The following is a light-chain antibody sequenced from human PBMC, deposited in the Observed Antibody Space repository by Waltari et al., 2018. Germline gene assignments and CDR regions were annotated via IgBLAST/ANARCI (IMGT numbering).Light chain of an antibody. CDR1: SSDVDTYKY. CDR2: DVT. CDR3: CAYAGRYTFL. Sequence: QSALTQPRSVSGSPGQSVTVSCTATSSDVDTYKYVSWYQQLPGRTPKLIIFDVTERPSGVPDRFSGSKSGNTASLTISGLQAEDEADYYCCAYAGRYTFLFGGGTKLTVL. J-gene: IGLJ2*01. V-gene: IGLV2-11*01.